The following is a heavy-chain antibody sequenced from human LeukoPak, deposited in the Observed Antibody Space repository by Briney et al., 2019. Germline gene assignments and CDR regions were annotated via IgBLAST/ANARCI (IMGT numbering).Heavy chain of an antibody. D-gene: IGHD3-22*01. CDR3: ARRRNYYDSSGLLSFGAFDI. J-gene: IGHJ3*02. CDR2: ISSSSSYI. V-gene: IGHV3-21*01. Sequence: PGGSLRLSCAASGFTFSSYDMNWVRQAPGKGLEWVSSISSSSSYIYYADSVKGRFTTSRDNAKNSLYLQMNSLRAEDTAVYYCARRRNYYDSSGLLSFGAFDIWGQGTMVTVSS. CDR1: GFTFSSYD.